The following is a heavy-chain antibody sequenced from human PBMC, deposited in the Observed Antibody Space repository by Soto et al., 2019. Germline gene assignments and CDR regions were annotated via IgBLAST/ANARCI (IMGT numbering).Heavy chain of an antibody. CDR2: IYYSGNT. J-gene: IGHJ5*02. D-gene: IGHD5-18*01. Sequence: SETLSLTCTVSGGSISSGDYYWSWIRQPPGKGLERIGYIYYSGNTNYNPSLKSRVIISVDTSKNLFSLKLTSVTAADTAVYYCARIRVDTSMIYWLEPWGQGDLVTV. CDR1: GGSISSGDYY. V-gene: IGHV4-61*08. CDR3: ARIRVDTSMIYWLEP.